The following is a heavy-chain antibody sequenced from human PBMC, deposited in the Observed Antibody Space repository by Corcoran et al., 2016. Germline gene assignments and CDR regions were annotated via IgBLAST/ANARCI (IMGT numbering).Heavy chain of an antibody. D-gene: IGHD2-21*02. V-gene: IGHV1-46*01. CDR2: INPSGGST. Sequence: QVQLVQSGAEVKKPGASVKVSCKASGYTFTSYYMHWVRQAPGQGLEWMGIINPSGGSTSYAQKFQGRVTMTRDTSTSTVYMELSSLRSEDTAVYYCAREGAYCGGYCYDAFDIWGQGTMVTVSS. J-gene: IGHJ3*02. CDR3: AREGAYCGGYCYDAFDI. CDR1: GYTFTSYY.